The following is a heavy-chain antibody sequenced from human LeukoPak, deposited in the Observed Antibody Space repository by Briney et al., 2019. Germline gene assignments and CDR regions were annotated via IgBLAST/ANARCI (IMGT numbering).Heavy chain of an antibody. Sequence: GRSLRLSCAASGFTFTNYAMHWVRQSPGKGPEWVAVISSDGSKKDYADSVKGRFTISRDNSKNTLYLQMNSLRAEGTAVYYCARGARKGDDYGGFFDYWGQGTLVTVSS. CDR2: ISSDGSKK. D-gene: IGHD4-23*01. CDR3: ARGARKGDDYGGFFDY. V-gene: IGHV3-30*04. CDR1: GFTFTNYA. J-gene: IGHJ4*02.